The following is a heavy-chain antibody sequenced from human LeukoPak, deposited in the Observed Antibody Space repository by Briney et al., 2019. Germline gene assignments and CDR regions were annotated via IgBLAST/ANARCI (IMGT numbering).Heavy chain of an antibody. J-gene: IGHJ6*02. CDR2: INPNSGGT. Sequence: ASVKVSCKASGYTFTGYYMHWLRQAPGQGLEWMGWINPNSGGTNYAQKFQGWVTMTRDTSISTAYMELSRLRSDDTAVYYCARVGYGDYRYGMDVWGQGTTVTVSS. CDR3: ARVGYGDYRYGMDV. D-gene: IGHD4-17*01. V-gene: IGHV1-2*04. CDR1: GYTFTGYY.